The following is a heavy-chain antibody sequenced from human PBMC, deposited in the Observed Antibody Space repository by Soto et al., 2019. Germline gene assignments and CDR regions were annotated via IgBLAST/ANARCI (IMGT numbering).Heavy chain of an antibody. CDR2: MNPNSGNT. V-gene: IGHV1-8*01. D-gene: IGHD3-9*01. J-gene: IGHJ5*02. Sequence: ASVKVSCKASGYTFTSYDINWVRQATGQGLEWMGWMNPNSGNTGYAQKFQGRVTMTRNTSISTAYMELSSLRSEDTAVYYCARGDYYILTGYYKDNLFDPWGQGTLVTVSS. CDR1: GYTFTSYD. CDR3: ARGDYYILTGYYKDNLFDP.